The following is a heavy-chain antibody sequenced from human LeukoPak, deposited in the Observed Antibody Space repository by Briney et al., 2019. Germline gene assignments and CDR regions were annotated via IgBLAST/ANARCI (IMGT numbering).Heavy chain of an antibody. V-gene: IGHV3-23*01. CDR1: GFTFSSYA. J-gene: IGHJ4*02. D-gene: IGHD6-13*01. CDR2: ISGSGGST. CDR3: ARGARYTTIWYSLDY. Sequence: GGSLRLSCAASGFTFSSYAMSWVRQAPGKGLEWVSAISGSGGSTYYADSVKGRFTISRDNSKNTLYLQMNSLRAEDTAVYYCARGARYTTIWYSLDYWGQGTLVTVSS.